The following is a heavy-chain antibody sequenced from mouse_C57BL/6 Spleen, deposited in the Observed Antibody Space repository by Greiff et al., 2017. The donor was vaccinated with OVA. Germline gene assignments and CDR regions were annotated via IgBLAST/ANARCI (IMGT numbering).Heavy chain of an antibody. CDR1: GFTFSSYA. CDR3: ARDGSLAMDY. V-gene: IGHV5-4*01. Sequence: EVKVVESGGGLVKPGGSLKLSCAASGFTFSSYAMSWVRQTPEKRLEWVATISDGGSYTYYPDNVKGRFTISRDNAKNNLYLQMSHLKSEDTAMYYCARDGSLAMDYWGQGTSVTVSS. J-gene: IGHJ4*01. CDR2: ISDGGSYT.